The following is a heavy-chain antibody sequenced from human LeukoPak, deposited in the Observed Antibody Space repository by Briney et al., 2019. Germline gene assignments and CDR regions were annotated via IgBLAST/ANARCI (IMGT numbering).Heavy chain of an antibody. D-gene: IGHD2-2*01. V-gene: IGHV4-38-2*01. Sequence: PSDTQSLTGAVSGYSISSGYYWGWIRQPPGKGLEWIGRIYHSGSTSYNPSLKSRLTIAVVASNNKFALMLSSVTAADTAVYYCAALSPGSTSSDYWGQGTLVTVSS. CDR3: AALSPGSTSSDY. CDR2: IYHSGST. J-gene: IGHJ4*02. CDR1: GYSISSGYY.